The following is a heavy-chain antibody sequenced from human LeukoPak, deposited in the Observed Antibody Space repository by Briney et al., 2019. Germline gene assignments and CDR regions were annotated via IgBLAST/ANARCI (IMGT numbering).Heavy chain of an antibody. J-gene: IGHJ4*02. CDR3: ARDGGDYYDSSGSPGY. CDR1: GFTFSSYS. V-gene: IGHV3-21*01. CDR2: ISSSSSYI. Sequence: GSLRLSCAASGFTFSSYSMNWVRQAPGKGLEWVSSISSSSSYIYYADSVKGRFTISRDNAKNSLYLQMNSLRAEDTAVYYCARDGGDYYDSSGSPGYWGQGTLVTVSS. D-gene: IGHD3-22*01.